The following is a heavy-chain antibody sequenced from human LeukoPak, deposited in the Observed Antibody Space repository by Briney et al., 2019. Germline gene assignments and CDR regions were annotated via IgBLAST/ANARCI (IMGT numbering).Heavy chain of an antibody. CDR2: IKPKTDGEAT. D-gene: IGHD2-21*01. CDR1: GFTFSNAY. J-gene: IGHJ4*02. V-gene: IGHV3-15*07. CDR3: ITPLPYSAQ. Sequence: GGSLRLSCAASGFTFSNAYMNWVRQAPGKGLEWVGRIKPKTDGEATEYAAPVKGRFSISRDDSKNMLYLQMNSLKTEDTAVYYCITPLPYSAQGGQGTLVTVSS.